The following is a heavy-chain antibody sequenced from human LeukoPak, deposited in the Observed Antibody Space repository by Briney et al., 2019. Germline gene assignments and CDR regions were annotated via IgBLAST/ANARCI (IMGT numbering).Heavy chain of an antibody. CDR1: GYTFTSYD. Sequence: GASVKVSCKASGYTFTSYDINWLRQAPGQGLEWMGWMNPNSGNTGYAQKFQGRVTMTRNTSISTAYMELSSLTSEDTAVYYCAREGVLYSSSSGFDYWGQGTLVTVSS. CDR2: MNPNSGNT. V-gene: IGHV1-8*01. J-gene: IGHJ4*02. CDR3: AREGVLYSSSSGFDY. D-gene: IGHD6-6*01.